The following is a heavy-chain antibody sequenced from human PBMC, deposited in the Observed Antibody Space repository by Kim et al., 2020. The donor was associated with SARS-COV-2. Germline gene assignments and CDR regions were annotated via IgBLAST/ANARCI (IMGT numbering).Heavy chain of an antibody. CDR1: GYTFTNYY. D-gene: IGHD3-10*01. CDR3: ARGNYGSGSSYFTSNWFDP. J-gene: IGHJ5*02. CDR2: INPSGGST. Sequence: ASVKVSCKASGYTFTNYYLHWVRQAPGQGLEWMGIINPSGGSTNYAQKFQGRVTMTRDTSTSTVYMELSSLNSEDTAVYYCARGNYGSGSSYFTSNWFDPGGQGTLVTVSS. V-gene: IGHV1-46*03.